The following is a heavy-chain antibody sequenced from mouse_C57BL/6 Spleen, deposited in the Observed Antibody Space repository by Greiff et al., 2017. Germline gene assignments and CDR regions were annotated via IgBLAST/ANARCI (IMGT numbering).Heavy chain of an antibody. J-gene: IGHJ4*01. Sequence: EVKLMESGGGLVKPGGSLKLSCAASGFTFSDYGMHWVRQAPEKGLEWVAYISSGSSTIYYADTVKGRFTISRDNAKNTLFLQMTSLRSEDTAMYYCAKDYYDYPYYAMDYWGQGTSVTVSS. V-gene: IGHV5-17*01. CDR1: GFTFSDYG. CDR2: ISSGSSTI. CDR3: AKDYYDYPYYAMDY. D-gene: IGHD2-4*01.